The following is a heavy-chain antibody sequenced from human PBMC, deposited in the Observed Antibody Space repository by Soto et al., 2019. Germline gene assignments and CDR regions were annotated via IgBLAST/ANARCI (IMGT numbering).Heavy chain of an antibody. CDR3: AKARCSTANCYVPEY. V-gene: IGHV3-23*01. J-gene: IGHJ4*02. CDR1: GFTFSTYT. D-gene: IGHD2-2*01. CDR2: ISGSAGSSGP. Sequence: EVQLLESGGGLVQPGGSLRLSCVASGFTFSTYTMSWVRQAPGKGREWDSVISGSAGSSGPSYADSVQGRFSISRDNARNTLYLQMNSLRGEDTAMYYCAKARCSTANCYVPEYWGQGTRVTVSS.